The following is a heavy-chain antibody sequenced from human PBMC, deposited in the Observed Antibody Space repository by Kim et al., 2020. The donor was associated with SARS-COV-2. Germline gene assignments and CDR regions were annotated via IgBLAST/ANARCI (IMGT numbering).Heavy chain of an antibody. CDR3: ARGFGFGSLVDY. J-gene: IGHJ4*02. D-gene: IGHD3-10*01. V-gene: IGHV4-59*09. Sequence: NYNPTRKSRVTISVDTSKNQFYLKLSSVTAADTAVYYCARGFGFGSLVDYWGQGTLVTVSS.